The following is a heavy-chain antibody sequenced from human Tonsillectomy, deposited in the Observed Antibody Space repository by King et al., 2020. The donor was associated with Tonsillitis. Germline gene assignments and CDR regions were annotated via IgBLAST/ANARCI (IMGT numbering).Heavy chain of an antibody. J-gene: IGHJ4*02. CDR1: GYSFTTFW. CDR2: IYPGDSYT. CDR3: ARHINDYGDY. Sequence: QLVQSGAEVKKPGESLKISCKSSGYSFTTFWIAWMRQMPGKGLEWMGIIYPGDSYTRYSPSFQGQVSISVDKSISTAYLQWSSLKASDTAMYYCARHINDYGDYWGQGTLVTVSS. D-gene: IGHD1-14*01. V-gene: IGHV5-51*01.